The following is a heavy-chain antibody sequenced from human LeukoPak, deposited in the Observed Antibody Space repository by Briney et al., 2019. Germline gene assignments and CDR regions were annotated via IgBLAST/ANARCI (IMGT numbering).Heavy chain of an antibody. CDR1: GFTFSRYD. CDR2: IDTAGGT. V-gene: IGHV3-13*04. J-gene: IGHJ2*01. Sequence: GGSLRLSCAASGFTFSRYDMHWVRQVTGKGLEWVSAIDTAGGTYYPDSVKSRFTISRENAKNSFYLQMNSLRDGDTAVYYCAREGFCGGDCPGYFDLWGRGTLVTVSS. D-gene: IGHD2-21*02. CDR3: AREGFCGGDCPGYFDL.